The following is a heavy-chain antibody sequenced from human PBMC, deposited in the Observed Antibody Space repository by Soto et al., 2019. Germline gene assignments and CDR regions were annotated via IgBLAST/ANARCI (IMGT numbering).Heavy chain of an antibody. Sequence: SETLSLTCAVNGGSLSGYYWSWIRQSPGKGLDWIGEINHRGSSDYNPSLKSRVTLSIDASMNHVTLKLSSVTAADTAVYYCARSWAAYTSSGDYYYGMDVWGQGTTVTVSS. D-gene: IGHD6-6*01. CDR3: ARSWAAYTSSGDYYYGMDV. J-gene: IGHJ6*02. CDR1: GGSLSGYY. V-gene: IGHV4-34*01. CDR2: INHRGSS.